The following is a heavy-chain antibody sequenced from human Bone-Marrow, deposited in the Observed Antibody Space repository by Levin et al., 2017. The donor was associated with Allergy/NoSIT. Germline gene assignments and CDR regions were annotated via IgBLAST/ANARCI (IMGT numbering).Heavy chain of an antibody. J-gene: IGHJ4*02. D-gene: IGHD3-3*01. CDR3: ARETLEATMGFDY. Sequence: SVKVSCRASGGTFSSHAISWVRQAPGQGLEWMGGVTPIFKTTNYAQRFQGRVTIIADEPSSTVYMELSSLQFDDTAVYFCARETLEATMGFDYWGQGSLVTVS. V-gene: IGHV1-69*13. CDR1: GGTFSSHA. CDR2: VTPIFKTT.